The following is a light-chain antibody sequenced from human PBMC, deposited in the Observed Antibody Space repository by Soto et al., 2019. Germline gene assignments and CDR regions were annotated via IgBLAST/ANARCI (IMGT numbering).Light chain of an antibody. J-gene: IGKJ1*01. CDR1: QSVLYSSNNKNY. CDR3: HQYGWSPT. V-gene: IGKV4-1*01. Sequence: DIVMTQSPDSLAVSLGERATINCKSSQSVLYSSNNKNYLAWYQQKPGQPPKLLIYWASTRESGVPDRFSGSGSGTDFTLTISSLQAEDSAVYYCHQYGWSPTFGQGTKVEIK. CDR2: WAS.